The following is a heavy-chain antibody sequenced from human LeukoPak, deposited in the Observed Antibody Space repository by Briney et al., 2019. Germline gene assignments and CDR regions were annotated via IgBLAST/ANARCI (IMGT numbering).Heavy chain of an antibody. Sequence: GGSLRLSCAASGLTFSDYYMSWIRQAPGKGLEWVSYISSSGSSIFYADSVKGRFTISRDNAKNSLYLQMNSLRAEDTAVYYCAKGPYGSGGYYFTYGAREPLVTVSS. CDR2: ISSSGSSI. CDR1: GLTFSDYY. D-gene: IGHD6-25*01. J-gene: IGHJ4*02. CDR3: AKGPYGSGGYYFTY. V-gene: IGHV3-11*04.